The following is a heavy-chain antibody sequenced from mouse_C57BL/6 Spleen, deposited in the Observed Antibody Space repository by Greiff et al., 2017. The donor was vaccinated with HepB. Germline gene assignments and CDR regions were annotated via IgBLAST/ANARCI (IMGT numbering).Heavy chain of an antibody. CDR3: ARTLRLQDYAMDY. CDR1: GYAFSSSW. D-gene: IGHD3-2*02. J-gene: IGHJ4*01. V-gene: IGHV1-82*01. Sequence: VQLQQSGPELVQPGASVKISCKASGYAFSSSWMNWVKQRPGKGLEWIGRIYPGDGDTNYNGKFTGKVTLTADKSSSTAYMQLSSLASEDSAVYFSARTLRLQDYAMDYWSQGTSVTVSS. CDR2: IYPGDGDT.